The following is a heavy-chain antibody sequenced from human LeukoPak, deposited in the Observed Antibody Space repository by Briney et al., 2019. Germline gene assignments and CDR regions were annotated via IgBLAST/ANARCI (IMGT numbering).Heavy chain of an antibody. J-gene: IGHJ4*02. D-gene: IGHD2-2*01. Sequence: PGGSRRLSCEASGFTFSSDSMNWDRQAPGKGLEWVSFISGSSSIIHYADSVKGRFTISRDNAKNSLYLQMNSLRAEDTAVYYCAKDGIVVVPAAMSVFDYWGQGTLVTVSS. CDR3: AKDGIVVVPAAMSVFDY. CDR2: ISGSSSII. V-gene: IGHV3-48*04. CDR1: GFTFSSDS.